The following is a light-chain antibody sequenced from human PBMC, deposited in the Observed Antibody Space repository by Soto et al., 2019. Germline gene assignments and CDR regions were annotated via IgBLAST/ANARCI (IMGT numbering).Light chain of an antibody. V-gene: IGLV2-8*01. J-gene: IGLJ1*01. CDR3: SSYTGSRDFYV. Sequence: QSALTQPPSASGSPGQSVTISSTGTSSDVGRFNFVSWYQQHPGKAPRLLIYEVTKRPSGVPDRFSGSKSGNAASLTVSGLQAEDEADYFCSSYTGSRDFYVFGTGTKVTV. CDR2: EVT. CDR1: SSDVGRFNF.